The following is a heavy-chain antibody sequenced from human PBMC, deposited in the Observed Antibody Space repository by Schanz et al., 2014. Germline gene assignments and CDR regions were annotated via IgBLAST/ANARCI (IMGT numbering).Heavy chain of an antibody. V-gene: IGHV3-23*04. CDR3: AYYDVLTGFDY. CDR2: ISGSGGST. D-gene: IGHD3-9*01. J-gene: IGHJ4*02. Sequence: VQLVESGGGVVQPGRSLRLSCAASGFTFSNYAMSWVRQAPGQGLEWVSAISGSGGSTYYADSVKGRFTISRDNSKNTLYLQINNLRAEDTAVYYCAYYDVLTGFDYWGQGTQVTVSS. CDR1: GFTFSNYA.